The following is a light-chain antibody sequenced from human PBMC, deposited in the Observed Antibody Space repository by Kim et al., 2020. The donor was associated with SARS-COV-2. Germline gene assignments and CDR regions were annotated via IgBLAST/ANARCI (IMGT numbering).Light chain of an antibody. CDR3: QQYNNWPPLT. CDR1: QSVSSN. J-gene: IGKJ4*01. V-gene: IGKV3-15*01. Sequence: SPGERATLSCRASQSVSSNLAWYQQKPGQAPRLLIYGATTRATGSPARFSGSGSGTEFTLTISSMQSEDFAVYYCQQYNNWPPLTFGGGTKVDI. CDR2: GAT.